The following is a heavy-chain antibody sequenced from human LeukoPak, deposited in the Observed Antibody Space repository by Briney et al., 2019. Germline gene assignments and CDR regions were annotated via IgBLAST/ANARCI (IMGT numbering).Heavy chain of an antibody. V-gene: IGHV3-30*18. CDR3: AKEAHEGYSSS. J-gene: IGHJ4*02. Sequence: PGGSLRLSCAASGFTFSSYGMHWVRQAPGKGLEWVAVISYDGSNKYYADSVKGRFTISRDNSKNTLYLQMNSLRAEDTAVYYCAKEAHEGYSSSWGQGTLVTVSS. CDR2: ISYDGSNK. CDR1: GFTFSSYG. D-gene: IGHD6-13*01.